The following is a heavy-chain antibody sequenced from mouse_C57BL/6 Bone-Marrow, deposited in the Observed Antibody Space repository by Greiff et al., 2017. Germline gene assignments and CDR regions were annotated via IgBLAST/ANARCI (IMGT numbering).Heavy chain of an antibody. CDR2: IHPSDSDT. J-gene: IGHJ4*01. CDR3: AIHFLITTVVAGAMDY. V-gene: IGHV1-74*01. D-gene: IGHD1-1*01. CDR1: GYTFPSYW. Sequence: VQLQQPGAELVKPGASVKVSCKASGYTFPSYWMHWVKQRPGQGLEWIGRIHPSDSDTNYNQKFKGKATLTVDKSSSTAYMQLSSLTSEDSAVYYCAIHFLITTVVAGAMDYWGQGTSVTVSS.